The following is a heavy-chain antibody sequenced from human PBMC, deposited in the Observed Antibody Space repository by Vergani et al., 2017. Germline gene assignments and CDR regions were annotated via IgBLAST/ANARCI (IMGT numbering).Heavy chain of an antibody. J-gene: IGHJ4*02. V-gene: IGHV3-15*01. CDR1: GFTFSNAW. CDR3: TTSFRESQPQPGRGYEEIDY. Sequence: VQLVESGGGVVQPGGSLRLSCAASGFTFSNAWMSWVRQAPGKGLEWVGRIKSKTDGGTTDYAAPVKGRFTISRDDSKNTLYQQMNSLKTEDTAVYYCTTSFRESQPQPGRGYEEIDYWGQGALVTVSS. D-gene: IGHD5-12*01. CDR2: IKSKTDGGTT.